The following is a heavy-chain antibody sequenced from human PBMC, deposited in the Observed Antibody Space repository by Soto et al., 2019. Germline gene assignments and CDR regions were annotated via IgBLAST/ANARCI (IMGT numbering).Heavy chain of an antibody. Sequence: SETLSLTCTVSGGSISSSSYYWGWIRQPPGKGLEWNGYIYYSWSTNYNPSLKSRVTISVDMSNNQFSLKLSSVTAADTAVYYCARGGYEESYYYYYGMDVWGQGTTVTVSS. CDR2: IYYSWST. CDR3: ARGGYEESYYYYYGMDV. CDR1: GGSISSSSYY. D-gene: IGHD5-12*01. J-gene: IGHJ6*02. V-gene: IGHV4-61*05.